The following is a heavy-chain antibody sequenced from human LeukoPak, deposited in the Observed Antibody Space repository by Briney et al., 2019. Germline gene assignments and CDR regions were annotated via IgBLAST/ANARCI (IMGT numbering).Heavy chain of an antibody. Sequence: PGGSLRLSCAASGFTFSSYAMSWVRQAPGKGLEWVSAISGSGGSTYYADSVKGRFTISRDNSKNTLYLQMNSLRAEDTAVYYCARADCSSTSCYELDYWGQGTLVTVSS. D-gene: IGHD2-2*01. CDR1: GFTFSSYA. CDR2: ISGSGGST. CDR3: ARADCSSTSCYELDY. V-gene: IGHV3-23*01. J-gene: IGHJ4*02.